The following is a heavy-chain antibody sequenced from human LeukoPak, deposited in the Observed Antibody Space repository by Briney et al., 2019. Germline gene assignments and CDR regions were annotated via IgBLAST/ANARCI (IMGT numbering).Heavy chain of an antibody. Sequence: ASVKVSGKTSGYTFTNYGINWVRQAPGQGLEWMGWIISYNGKTNYAQKLQGRITMTTDTSTSTAYMELRSLRSDDTAVYYCARLGLPYYYYYMDVWGKGTTVTVSS. D-gene: IGHD1-7*01. V-gene: IGHV1-18*04. CDR3: ARLGLPYYYYYMDV. CDR2: IISYNGKT. J-gene: IGHJ6*03. CDR1: GYTFTNYG.